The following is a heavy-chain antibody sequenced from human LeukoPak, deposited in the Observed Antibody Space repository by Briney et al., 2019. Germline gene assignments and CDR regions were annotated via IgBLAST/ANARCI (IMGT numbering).Heavy chain of an antibody. CDR3: ASDGTAAGLYFDL. Sequence: GGSLRLSCAVSGFTFTSYWMNWVRPAPGKGLEWVASIRQDGSEKSYVDSVKGRFTITRDNTKNSLYLQINSLGAEDTAVYCCASDGTAAGLYFDLWGQGTLVTVSS. CDR2: IRQDGSEK. V-gene: IGHV3-7*01. J-gene: IGHJ4*01. CDR1: GFTFTSYW. D-gene: IGHD6-13*01.